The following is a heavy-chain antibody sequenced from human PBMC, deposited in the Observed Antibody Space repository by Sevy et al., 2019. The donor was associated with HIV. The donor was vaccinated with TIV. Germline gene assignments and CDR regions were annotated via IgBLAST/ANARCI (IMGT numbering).Heavy chain of an antibody. CDR1: GFTFSSYG. V-gene: IGHV3-33*01. CDR2: IWYDGSNK. J-gene: IGHJ1*01. CDR3: ARDRTSSRPKYFHH. Sequence: GGSLRLSCAASGFTFSSYGMHWVRQAPGKGLEWVAVIWYDGSNKYYADSVKGRFTISRDNSKNTLYLQMNSLRDEDTTVYYCARDRTSSRPKYFHHWGQGTLVTVSS. D-gene: IGHD2-2*01.